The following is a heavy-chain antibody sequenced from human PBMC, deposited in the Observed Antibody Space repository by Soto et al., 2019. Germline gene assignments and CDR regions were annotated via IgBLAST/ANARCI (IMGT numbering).Heavy chain of an antibody. J-gene: IGHJ3*02. CDR2: IYYKGNT. CDR3: ARPKTDILTGLAFDI. Sequence: PSETLSLTCTVSGDSIGGYYWSWIRQPPGKRLEWLGYIYYKGNTKYNPSLKSRVTISLDTSKNQFSLELTSVTAADTAVYYCARPKTDILTGLAFDIWGQGTMVTVSS. D-gene: IGHD3-9*01. CDR1: GDSIGGYY. V-gene: IGHV4-59*08.